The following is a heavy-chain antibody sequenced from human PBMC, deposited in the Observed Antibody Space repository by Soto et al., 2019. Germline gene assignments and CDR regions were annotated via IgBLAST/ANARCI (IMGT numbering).Heavy chain of an antibody. Sequence: SQTLSLTCAITGDSVSSNSAGWSWVRQSPSRGHEWLGRTYYRSKWYYEYAVSVRGRITINPDTSKNQYSLQLNSVTPEDTAVYFCARGEQYSGRIFDYWGQGTLVTVSS. CDR2: TYYRSKWYY. V-gene: IGHV6-1*01. J-gene: IGHJ4*01. CDR1: GDSVSSNSAG. CDR3: ARGEQYSGRIFDY. D-gene: IGHD1-26*01.